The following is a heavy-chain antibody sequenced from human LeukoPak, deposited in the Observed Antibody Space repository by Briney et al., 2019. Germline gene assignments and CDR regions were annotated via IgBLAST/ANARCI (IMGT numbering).Heavy chain of an antibody. D-gene: IGHD3-22*01. J-gene: IGHJ4*01. CDR1: GFVFRTYA. CDR3: AKGQDFDSASSSDY. CDR2: ISGSDEST. Sequence: PGGSPRLSCAASGFVFRTYAMTWVRQAPGKGLEWVSSISGSDESTYYADSVKGRFTMSRDNSKNMLFLVLSSLRVDDTAVYFCAKGQDFDSASSSDYWGHGTRVTVSS. V-gene: IGHV3-23*01.